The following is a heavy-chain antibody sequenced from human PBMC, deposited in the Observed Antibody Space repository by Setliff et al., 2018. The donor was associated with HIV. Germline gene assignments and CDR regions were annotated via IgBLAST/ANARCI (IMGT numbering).Heavy chain of an antibody. V-gene: IGHV4-59*01. Sequence: PSETLSLTCTVSGASISTYYWSWIRQPPGKGLEWIGYIFYSGSTNYNPSLKSRVTISVDTSKNQFSLKLTSVTAADTAVYYCARGPSLQTTLFDYWGQGTLVTVSS. CDR3: ARGPSLQTTLFDY. J-gene: IGHJ4*02. CDR2: IFYSGST. CDR1: GASISTYY.